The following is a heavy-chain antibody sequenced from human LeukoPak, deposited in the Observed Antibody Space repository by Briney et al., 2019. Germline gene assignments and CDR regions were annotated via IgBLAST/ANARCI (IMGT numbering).Heavy chain of an antibody. Sequence: GESLRLSCAASGNYWMHWVRQVPGKGLVWVSHINSDGSWTSYADPVKGRFTISKDNAKNTVYLQMNSLRAEDTAVYYCVSFYETYWGRGTLVTVSS. J-gene: IGHJ4*02. CDR2: INSDGSWT. V-gene: IGHV3-74*01. CDR3: VSFYETY. CDR1: GNYW. D-gene: IGHD2/OR15-2a*01.